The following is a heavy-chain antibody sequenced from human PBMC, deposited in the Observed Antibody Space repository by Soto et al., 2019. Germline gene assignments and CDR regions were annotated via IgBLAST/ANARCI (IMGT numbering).Heavy chain of an antibody. CDR3: ARPRLRGMDV. D-gene: IGHD3-10*01. CDR2: IKEDGNEK. J-gene: IGHJ6*02. CDR1: GFTFSTYL. Sequence: PGGSLRLSCAASGFTFSTYLMSWVRQAPGKGLEWVANIKEDGNEKYYVDSVKGRFTISRDNATNSLYLQMNSLRAEDTAIYYCARPRLRGMDVWGQGTTVTVSS. V-gene: IGHV3-7*03.